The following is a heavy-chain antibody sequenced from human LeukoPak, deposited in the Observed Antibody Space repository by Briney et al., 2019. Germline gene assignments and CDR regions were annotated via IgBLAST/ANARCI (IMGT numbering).Heavy chain of an antibody. V-gene: IGHV3-23*01. CDR2: ISFNGRNT. Sequence: GGSLRLSCAASGFNFADSAMSWVRQTPRKGLEWVSPISFNGRNTYYADSVKGRFTISRDNSKDTVYLQMNSLRAEDTAIYYCARDIELSTWGPGTMVTVSS. CDR3: ARDIELST. D-gene: IGHD5-12*01. J-gene: IGHJ3*01. CDR1: GFNFADSA.